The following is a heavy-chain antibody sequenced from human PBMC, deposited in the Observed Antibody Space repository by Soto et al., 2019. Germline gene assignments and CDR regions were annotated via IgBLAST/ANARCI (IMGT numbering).Heavy chain of an antibody. CDR2: ISGSGGST. J-gene: IGHJ4*02. CDR3: ARMGGIAAAGPLDY. Sequence: GGSLRLSCAASGFTFSSYAMSWVRQAPGKGLEWVSAISGSGGSTYYADSVKGRFTISRDNSKNTLYLQMNSLRAEDTAVYYCARMGGIAAAGPLDYWGQGTLVTVSS. D-gene: IGHD6-13*01. V-gene: IGHV3-23*01. CDR1: GFTFSSYA.